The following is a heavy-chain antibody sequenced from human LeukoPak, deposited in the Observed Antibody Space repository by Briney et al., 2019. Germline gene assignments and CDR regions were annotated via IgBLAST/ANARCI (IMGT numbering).Heavy chain of an antibody. Sequence: GGSLRLSCAASGFTFSSYSMNWVRQAPGKGLEWVSSISSSSSYIYYADSVKGRFTISRGNAKNSLYLQMNSLRAEDTAVYYCARDAIYYDILTGYSSYDAFDIWGQGTMVTVSS. CDR3: ARDAIYYDILTGYSSYDAFDI. CDR2: ISSSSSYI. D-gene: IGHD3-9*01. V-gene: IGHV3-21*01. CDR1: GFTFSSYS. J-gene: IGHJ3*02.